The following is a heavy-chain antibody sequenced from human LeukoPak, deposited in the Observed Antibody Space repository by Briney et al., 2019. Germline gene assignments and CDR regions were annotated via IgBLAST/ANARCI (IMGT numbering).Heavy chain of an antibody. J-gene: IGHJ5*02. Sequence: ASVKVSCKASGYTFTGYYMHWVRQAPGQGLEWMGWINPNSGGTNYAQKFQGRVTMTRDTSISTAYMELSRLRSDDTAVYYCARDGLIAAAGTNWFDPWGQGTLSPSPQ. CDR3: ARDGLIAAAGTNWFDP. CDR2: INPNSGGT. V-gene: IGHV1-2*02. CDR1: GYTFTGYY. D-gene: IGHD6-13*01.